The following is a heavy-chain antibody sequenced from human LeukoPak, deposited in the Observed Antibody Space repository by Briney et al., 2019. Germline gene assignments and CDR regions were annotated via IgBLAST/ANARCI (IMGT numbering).Heavy chain of an antibody. CDR2: TRNKANSYTT. Sequence: PGGSLRLSCAASGFILSDHYIDWVRQAPGKGLEWVGRTRNKANSYTTEYAASEKGRFTISRDDPKNLLYLQMNSLKSEDTAVYYCGRSGRYRPSDLWGQGTLVTVSS. J-gene: IGHJ5*02. V-gene: IGHV3-72*01. CDR1: GFILSDHY. D-gene: IGHD1-26*01. CDR3: GRSGRYRPSDL.